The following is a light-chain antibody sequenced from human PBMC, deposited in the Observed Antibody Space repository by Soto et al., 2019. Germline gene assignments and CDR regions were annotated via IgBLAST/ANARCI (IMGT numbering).Light chain of an antibody. CDR2: QAS. Sequence: DIQMTQSPSTLSASVGDRVTITCRASQSISSWLAWYQQKPGKAPKLLIYQASSVESGVPSRFSGSGSGTEFTLTISSLQPDDFATYYCQQYNSYSKTFGGGTKVEIQ. CDR1: QSISSW. CDR3: QQYNSYSKT. J-gene: IGKJ4*01. V-gene: IGKV1-5*03.